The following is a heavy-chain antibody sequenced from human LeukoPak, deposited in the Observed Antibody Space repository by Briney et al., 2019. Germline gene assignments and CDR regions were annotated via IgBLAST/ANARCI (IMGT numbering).Heavy chain of an antibody. V-gene: IGHV5-51*01. Sequence: AGESLKISCKGSGYSFTSYWIGWVRQMPGKGLEWMGIIYPGDSDTRYSPSFQGQVTISADKSISTAYLQWSSLKASDTAMYYCARPSYYDSSGYYPYYFDYWGQGTLVTVSP. D-gene: IGHD3-22*01. CDR1: GYSFTSYW. CDR3: ARPSYYDSSGYYPYYFDY. J-gene: IGHJ4*02. CDR2: IYPGDSDT.